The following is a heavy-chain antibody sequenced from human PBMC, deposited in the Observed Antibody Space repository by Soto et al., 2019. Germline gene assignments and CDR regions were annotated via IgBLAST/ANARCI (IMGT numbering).Heavy chain of an antibody. V-gene: IGHV4-39*01. CDR1: GGSISSSSYY. CDR3: ARVPITMVRGVIYDYGMDV. J-gene: IGHJ6*02. D-gene: IGHD3-10*01. CDR2: IYYSGST. Sequence: PSETLSLTCTVSGGSISSSSYYWGWIRQPPGKGLEWIGSIYYSGSTYYNPSLKSRVTISVDTSKNQFSLKLSSVTAADTAVYYCARVPITMVRGVIYDYGMDVWGQGTTVTVSS.